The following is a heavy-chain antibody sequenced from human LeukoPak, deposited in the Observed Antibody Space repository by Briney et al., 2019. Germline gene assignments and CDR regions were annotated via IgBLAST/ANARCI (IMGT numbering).Heavy chain of an antibody. Sequence: GASVKVSCKVSGLSFIELSFYWVRQAPGKGLEWMGGYDPEKDETVYAQKFQGRVTMTEDTSTDTVYMQLSSLRSEDTAIYYCTTNLISLFGVGYWGHGTLVTVSS. J-gene: IGHJ4*01. CDR1: GLSFIELS. V-gene: IGHV1-24*01. D-gene: IGHD3-3*01. CDR3: TTNLISLFGVGY. CDR2: YDPEKDET.